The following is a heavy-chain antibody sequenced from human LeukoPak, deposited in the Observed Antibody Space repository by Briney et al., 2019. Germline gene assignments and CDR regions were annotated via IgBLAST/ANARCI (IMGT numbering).Heavy chain of an antibody. Sequence: SVTVSCKASGYTFTSYGISWVRQAPGQGLEWMGGIIPIFGTANYAQKFQGRVTITADKSTSTAYMELSSLRSEDTAVYYCASAYYGSGSYNDYYYYMDVWGKGTTVTVSS. CDR3: ASAYYGSGSYNDYYYYMDV. V-gene: IGHV1-69*06. CDR1: GYTFTSYG. CDR2: IIPIFGTA. J-gene: IGHJ6*03. D-gene: IGHD3-10*01.